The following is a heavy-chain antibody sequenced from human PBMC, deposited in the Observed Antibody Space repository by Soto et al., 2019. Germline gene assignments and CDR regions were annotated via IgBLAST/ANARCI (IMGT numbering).Heavy chain of an antibody. D-gene: IGHD3-3*01. Sequence: GGSLRLSCAASGFTVSSNYMSWVRQAPGKGLEWVSVIYSGGSTYYADSVKGRFTISRDNSKNTLYLQMNSLRAEDTAVYYCARDSFYYVFWSGYYRPHNYYMDVWGKGTTVTVSS. V-gene: IGHV3-66*01. CDR1: GFTVSSNY. J-gene: IGHJ6*03. CDR2: IYSGGST. CDR3: ARDSFYYVFWSGYYRPHNYYMDV.